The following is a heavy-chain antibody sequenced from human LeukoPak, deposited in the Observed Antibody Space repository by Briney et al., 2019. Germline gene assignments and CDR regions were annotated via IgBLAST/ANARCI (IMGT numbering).Heavy chain of an antibody. CDR2: IYHNGGT. CDR3: ARDRAGYYDSSGYFDR. J-gene: IGHJ4*02. V-gene: IGHV4-61*03. Sequence: SETLSLTCTVSGDSVGSDNYYWSWIRQLPGKGLEWIGYIYHNGGTKYNPSLRSRVTMSVDTSKNHVSLKLGSVTDADTAVYYCARDRAGYYDSSGYFDRWGQGTLVTVSS. D-gene: IGHD3-22*01. CDR1: GDSVGSDNYY.